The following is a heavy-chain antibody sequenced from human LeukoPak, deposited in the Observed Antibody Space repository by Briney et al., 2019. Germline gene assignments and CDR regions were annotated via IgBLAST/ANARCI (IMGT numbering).Heavy chain of an antibody. CDR2: IYYSGST. D-gene: IGHD6-6*01. CDR1: GGSISSGGYY. J-gene: IGHJ6*02. V-gene: IGHV4-31*03. Sequence: SETLSLTCTVSGGSISSGGYYWSWIRQHPGKGLEWIGYIYYSGSTYYNPSLKSRVTISVDTSKNQFSLKLSSVTAADTAVYYCARDLGSSSSSGINYYGMDVWGQGTTVTVSS. CDR3: ARDLGSSSSSGINYYGMDV.